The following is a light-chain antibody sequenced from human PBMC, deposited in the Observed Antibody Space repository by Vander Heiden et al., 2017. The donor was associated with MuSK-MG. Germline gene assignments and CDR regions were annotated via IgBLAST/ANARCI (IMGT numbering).Light chain of an antibody. CDR1: RLRSSS. V-gene: IGLV3-19*01. CDR2: DKN. Sequence: SSVLTQAPAVPVALRQTVKITSPGDRLRSSSASWYQQKAGQAPELVLFDKNTRPSGIPGRFACSTSSNTASLTIGGAQAEDEADYYCYSRDNNGVLFGGGTKMTVL. J-gene: IGLJ3*02. CDR3: YSRDNNGVL.